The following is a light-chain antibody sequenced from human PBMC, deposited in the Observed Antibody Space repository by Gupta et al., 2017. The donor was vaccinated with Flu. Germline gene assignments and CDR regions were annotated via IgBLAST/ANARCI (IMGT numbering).Light chain of an antibody. CDR1: QSVSTY. J-gene: IGKJ1*01. CDR3: QQYSNWPPRT. V-gene: IGKV3-11*01. CDR2: GAS. Sequence: DIVSTQSRATLSLSPGERAVLSCRASQSVSTYLAWFQQKPGQAPRLLIYGASNRATGIPARSSGGGSGTDFTLTISSLEPEDFAVYFCQQYSNWPPRTFGQGTKVEIK.